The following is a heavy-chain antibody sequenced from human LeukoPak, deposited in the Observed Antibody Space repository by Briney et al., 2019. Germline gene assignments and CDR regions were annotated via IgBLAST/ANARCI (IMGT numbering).Heavy chain of an antibody. Sequence: GGSLRLSCAASGFAFSSYGMHWVRQAPGKGLEWVAFIRYDGSNKYYADSVKGRFTISRDNSKNTLYLQMNSLRAEDTAVYYCAKIPDCSSTSCRGRFDYWGQGTLVTVSS. J-gene: IGHJ4*02. CDR3: AKIPDCSSTSCRGRFDY. CDR1: GFAFSSYG. CDR2: IRYDGSNK. D-gene: IGHD2-2*01. V-gene: IGHV3-30*02.